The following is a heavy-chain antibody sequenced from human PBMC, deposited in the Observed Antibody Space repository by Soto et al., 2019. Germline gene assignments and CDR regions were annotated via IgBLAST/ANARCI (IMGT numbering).Heavy chain of an antibody. D-gene: IGHD2-15*01. CDR3: ARGPLLGAYYYYYYGMDV. V-gene: IGHV4-34*01. J-gene: IGHJ6*02. CDR1: GGSFSGYY. Sequence: SETLSLTCAVYGGSFSGYYWSWIRQPPGKWLEWIGEINHSGSTNYNPSLKSRVTISVDTSKNQFSLKLSSVTAADTAVYYCARGPLLGAYYYYYYGMDVWGQGXTVTVYS. CDR2: INHSGST.